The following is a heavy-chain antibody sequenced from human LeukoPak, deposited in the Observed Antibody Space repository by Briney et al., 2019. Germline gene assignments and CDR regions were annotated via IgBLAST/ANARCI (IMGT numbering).Heavy chain of an antibody. Sequence: PGGSLRLSCAASGFTFSSYAMSWVRQAPGKGLEWVSAISGSGGSTYYADSVKGRFTISRDNSKNTLYLQMNSLRAEDTAVYYCAKASAVYCSSTSCYHSWFDPWGRGTLVTVSS. D-gene: IGHD2-2*01. V-gene: IGHV3-23*01. CDR2: ISGSGGST. CDR3: AKASAVYCSSTSCYHSWFDP. J-gene: IGHJ5*02. CDR1: GFTFSSYA.